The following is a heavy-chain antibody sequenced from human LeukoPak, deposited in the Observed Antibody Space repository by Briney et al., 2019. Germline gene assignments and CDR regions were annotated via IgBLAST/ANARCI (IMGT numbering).Heavy chain of an antibody. Sequence: APVKVSCKASGYTFTSYDINWVRQATGQGLEWMGWMNPNSGNTGYAQKFQGRVTMTRNTSISTAYMELSSLRSEDTAVYYCARGGSAATGFDYWGQGTLVTVSS. J-gene: IGHJ4*02. V-gene: IGHV1-8*01. CDR2: MNPNSGNT. CDR1: GYTFTSYD. CDR3: ARGGSAATGFDY. D-gene: IGHD6-25*01.